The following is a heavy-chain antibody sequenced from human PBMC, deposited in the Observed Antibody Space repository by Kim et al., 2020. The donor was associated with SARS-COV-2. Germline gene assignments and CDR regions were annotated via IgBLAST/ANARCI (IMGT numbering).Heavy chain of an antibody. CDR1: GGSISSYY. D-gene: IGHD6-13*01. J-gene: IGHJ5*02. V-gene: IGHV4-59*08. Sequence: SETLSLTCTVSGGSISSYYWSWIRQPPGKGLEWIGYIYYSGSTNYNPSLKSRVTISVDTSKNQFSLKLSSVTAADTAVYYCARRNARVELQLVLYNWFDPWGQGTLVTVSS. CDR2: IYYSGST. CDR3: ARRNARVELQLVLYNWFDP.